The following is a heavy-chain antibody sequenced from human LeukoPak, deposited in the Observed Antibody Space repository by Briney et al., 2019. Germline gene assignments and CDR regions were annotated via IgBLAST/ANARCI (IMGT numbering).Heavy chain of an antibody. D-gene: IGHD4-23*01. CDR2: ICYSGST. Sequence: HSETLSLTRIHSGGSTSSYCWSWIRQPPGEGLEWIAYICYSGSTNYNPSLKSRLTTSVDTSKNQFSLKLSSVTAADTAVYYCARTYGDNRPANIWGQGTMVTVSS. CDR1: GGSTSSYC. V-gene: IGHV4-59*01. CDR3: ARTYGDNRPANI. J-gene: IGHJ3*02.